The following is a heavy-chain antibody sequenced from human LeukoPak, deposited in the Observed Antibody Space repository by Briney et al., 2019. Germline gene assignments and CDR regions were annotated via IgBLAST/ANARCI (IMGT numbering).Heavy chain of an antibody. V-gene: IGHV4-34*01. CDR2: INHSGST. D-gene: IGHD7-27*01. Sequence: PSETLSLSCAVYGGSFSGYYWSWIRQPPGKGLEWIGEINHSGSTNYNPSLKSRVTISVDTSKNQFSLKLSSVTAADTAVYYCARGPWGWFDPWGQGTLVTVSS. J-gene: IGHJ5*02. CDR1: GGSFSGYY. CDR3: ARGPWGWFDP.